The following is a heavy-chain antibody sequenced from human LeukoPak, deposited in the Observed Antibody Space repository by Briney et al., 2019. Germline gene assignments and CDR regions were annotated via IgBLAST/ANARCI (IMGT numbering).Heavy chain of an antibody. Sequence: GASVKVSCKASGYTFTSYGISWVRQAPGQGLEWMGRIIPILGIANYAQKFQGRVTITADKSTSTAYMELSSLRSEDTAVYYCAREGDGDYADYWGQGTLVTVSS. CDR1: GYTFTSYG. D-gene: IGHD4-17*01. J-gene: IGHJ4*02. CDR2: IIPILGIA. CDR3: AREGDGDYADY. V-gene: IGHV1-69*04.